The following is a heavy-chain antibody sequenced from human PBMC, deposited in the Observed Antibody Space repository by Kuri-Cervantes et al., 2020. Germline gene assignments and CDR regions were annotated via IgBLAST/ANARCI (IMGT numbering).Heavy chain of an antibody. J-gene: IGHJ3*02. Sequence: GSLRLSCGVYGGSFSGYYWTWIRQPPGKGLEWVGEISHSGSNNYNPSLKSRVTISIDTSKNQFSLNLRSVTVADTAVYYCARGIPVDAFDIWGQGTMVTVSS. CDR3: ARGIPVDAFDI. V-gene: IGHV4-34*01. CDR1: GGSFSGYY. CDR2: ISHSGSN.